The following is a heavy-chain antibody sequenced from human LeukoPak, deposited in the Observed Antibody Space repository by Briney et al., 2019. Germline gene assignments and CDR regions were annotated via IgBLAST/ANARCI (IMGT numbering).Heavy chain of an antibody. Sequence: SETLSLTCTVSGGSISTYYWNWIRQTPGGGLEWIGYIYYTGSSNYNPSLKSRVTISLDTSKNQFSLKLSSVTAADTAVYYCVRRVVVVTANDKSDAFDVWGQGTVVTVSS. J-gene: IGHJ3*01. D-gene: IGHD2-21*02. CDR2: IYYTGSS. CDR3: VRRVVVVTANDKSDAFDV. V-gene: IGHV4-59*01. CDR1: GGSISTYY.